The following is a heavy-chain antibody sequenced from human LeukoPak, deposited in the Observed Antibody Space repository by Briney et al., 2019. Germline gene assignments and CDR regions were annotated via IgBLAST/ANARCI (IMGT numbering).Heavy chain of an antibody. CDR2: INPNSGGT. Sequence: GASVKVSCKASGYTFTGYYMHWVRQAPGQGLEWMGWINPNSGGTNYAQKFQGWVTMTRDTSISTAYMELSRLRSDDTAVYYCARGRIAVVGTIGFRMAWFDPWGQGTLVTVSS. D-gene: IGHD6-19*01. J-gene: IGHJ5*02. V-gene: IGHV1-2*04. CDR1: GYTFTGYY. CDR3: ARGRIAVVGTIGFRMAWFDP.